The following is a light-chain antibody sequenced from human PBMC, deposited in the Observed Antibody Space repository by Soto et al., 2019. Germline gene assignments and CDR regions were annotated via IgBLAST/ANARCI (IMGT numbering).Light chain of an antibody. Sequence: QSVLPQPPSGSGSLGQGGTISCPGTGSNFGAGYDVIWYQQLPGTAPKLLIYGNSNRPSGVPDRFSGSKSGTSASLAITGLQAEDEADYYCQSYDSSLSGVVFGGGTKLTVL. V-gene: IGLV1-40*01. CDR3: QSYDSSLSGVV. CDR2: GNS. J-gene: IGLJ2*01. CDR1: GSNFGAGYD.